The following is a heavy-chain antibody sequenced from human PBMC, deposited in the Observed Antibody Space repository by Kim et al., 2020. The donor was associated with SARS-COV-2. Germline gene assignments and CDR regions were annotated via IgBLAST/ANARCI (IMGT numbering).Heavy chain of an antibody. D-gene: IGHD4-4*01. CDR3: ARGNYGFDY. V-gene: IGHV3-48*02. J-gene: IGHJ4*02. Sequence: RTISYADSGKGRFTISRDNAKNSQYLQMNSLRDEDTAVYYCARGNYGFDYWGQGTLVTVSS. CDR2: RTI.